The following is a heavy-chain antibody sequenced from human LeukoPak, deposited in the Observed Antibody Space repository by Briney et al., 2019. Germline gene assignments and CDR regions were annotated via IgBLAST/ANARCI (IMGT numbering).Heavy chain of an antibody. J-gene: IGHJ6*03. D-gene: IGHD1-7*01. CDR3: VREEQELVRDYYYYMDV. V-gene: IGHV3-30*15. CDR2: ISYDGKSK. Sequence: PGGSPRLSCVGSGFIFSNFAMHWVRQAPGKGLEWVAPISYDGKSKYYADSMKGRFIISRDNSKNTLFLQMSGLRVDDTAVYYCVREEQELVRDYYYYMDVWGKGTTVTVSS. CDR1: GFIFSNFA.